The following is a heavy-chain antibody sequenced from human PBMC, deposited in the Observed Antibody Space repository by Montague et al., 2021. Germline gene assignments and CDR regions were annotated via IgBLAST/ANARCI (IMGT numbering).Heavy chain of an antibody. D-gene: IGHD3-10*01. V-gene: IGHV3-74*01. CDR2: ISTDGSST. J-gene: IGHJ4*02. CDR3: TFYKFRETRSYFDY. Sequence: SLRLSCAASGFTFSSYCMNWVRQAPGKGLVWVSRISTDGSSTTYADSVKGRFTTSRDNAKNTLYLQMNSLRAEDTAVYYCTFYKFRETRSYFDYWGQGTLVTVSA. CDR1: GFTFSSYC.